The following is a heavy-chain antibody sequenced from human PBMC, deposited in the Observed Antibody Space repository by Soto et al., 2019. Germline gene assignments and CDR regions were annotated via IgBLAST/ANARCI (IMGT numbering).Heavy chain of an antibody. CDR2: ISYDGSNK. CDR1: GFTFSSYG. V-gene: IGHV3-30*18. J-gene: IGHJ4*02. D-gene: IGHD3-3*01. CDR3: AKGGTSVLRFLEWLSAPFDY. Sequence: QVQLVESGGGVVQPGRSLRLSCAASGFTFSSYGMHWVRQAPGKGLEWVAVISYDGSNKYYADSVKGRFTISRDNSKNTLYLQMNSLRAEDTAVYYCAKGGTSVLRFLEWLSAPFDYWGQGTLVTVSS.